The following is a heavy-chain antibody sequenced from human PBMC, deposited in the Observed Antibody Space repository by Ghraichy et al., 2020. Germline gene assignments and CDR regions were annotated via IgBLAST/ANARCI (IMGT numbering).Heavy chain of an antibody. V-gene: IGHV3-21*01. Sequence: GSLNISCAASGFTFSNYCMNWVRQAPGKGLEWVSSISSSNSFVRYAESVKGRFTISRDNAKNSLYLQMNSLRAEDTAVYYCARDRAPITLIVPYFFDYWGQGTLVTVSS. CDR2: ISSSNSFV. CDR3: ARDRAPITLIVPYFFDY. D-gene: IGHD3-22*01. CDR1: GFTFSNYC. J-gene: IGHJ4*02.